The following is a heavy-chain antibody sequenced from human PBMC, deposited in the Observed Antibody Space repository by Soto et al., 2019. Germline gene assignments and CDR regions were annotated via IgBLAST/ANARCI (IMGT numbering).Heavy chain of an antibody. J-gene: IGHJ4*02. Sequence: ASVKVSCKASGGTFSSYAISWVRQAPGQGLEWMGGIIPIFGTANYAQKFQGRVTITADESTSTAYMELSSLRPEDTAVYYCVKGEYYYDGSAYYPFDYWGQGRMVTVSS. V-gene: IGHV1-69*13. D-gene: IGHD3-22*01. CDR3: VKGEYYYDGSAYYPFDY. CDR2: IIPIFGTA. CDR1: GGTFSSYA.